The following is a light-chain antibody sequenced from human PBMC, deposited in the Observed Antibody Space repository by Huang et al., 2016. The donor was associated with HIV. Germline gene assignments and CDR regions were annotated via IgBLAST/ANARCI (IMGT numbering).Light chain of an antibody. CDR1: QSVSNN. CDR2: WAS. CDR3: QQYNNWPPLT. Sequence: EIVMTQSPATLSVSQGERATLSCRASQSVSNNLAWYQQKPGQTPRLLIDWASTRATGIPARFSGSWSGTEVTLTISSLQSEDFAVYYCQQYNNWPPLTFGGGTKVEI. J-gene: IGKJ4*01. V-gene: IGKV3-15*01.